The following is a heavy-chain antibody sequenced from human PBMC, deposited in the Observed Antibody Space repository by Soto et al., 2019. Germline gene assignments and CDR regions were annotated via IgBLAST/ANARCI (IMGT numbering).Heavy chain of an antibody. Sequence: GASAKVSSKDCRYTFTNIGLSLVRQAPGQGLEWMGWISAYNGNTNYAQNFQGRVTMTADTSTSTAYMELRSLRSDDTAVYYCARGGTAIDYWGQGTLVTVSS. V-gene: IGHV1-18*01. CDR2: ISAYNGNT. J-gene: IGHJ4*02. D-gene: IGHD2-21*02. CDR3: ARGGTAIDY. CDR1: RYTFTNIG.